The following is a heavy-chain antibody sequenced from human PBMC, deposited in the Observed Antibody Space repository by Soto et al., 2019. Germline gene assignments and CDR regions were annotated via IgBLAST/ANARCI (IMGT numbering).Heavy chain of an antibody. CDR3: ATKLAAAGNWFDP. CDR1: GYTFTGYY. CDR2: INPNSGGT. D-gene: IGHD6-13*01. J-gene: IGHJ5*02. Sequence: ASAKVSCKASGYTFTGYYMHWVRQAPGQGLEWMGWINPNSGGTNYAQKFQGRVTMTRDTSISTAYMELSRLRSDDTAVYYCATKLAAAGNWFDPWGQGTLVTVSS. V-gene: IGHV1-2*02.